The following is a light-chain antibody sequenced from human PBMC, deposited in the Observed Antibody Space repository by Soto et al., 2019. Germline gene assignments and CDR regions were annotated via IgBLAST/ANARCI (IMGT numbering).Light chain of an antibody. Sequence: EIVLTQSPATLSLSPGERATLSCRDSQSVGSFLAWYQQKSGQAPRLLIYDASNRAPGIPARFSGSGSGTDFTLTISSLEPEDFAVYYCQHRSNWLGTFGPGTKVDIK. CDR2: DAS. CDR1: QSVGSF. J-gene: IGKJ3*01. CDR3: QHRSNWLGT. V-gene: IGKV3-11*01.